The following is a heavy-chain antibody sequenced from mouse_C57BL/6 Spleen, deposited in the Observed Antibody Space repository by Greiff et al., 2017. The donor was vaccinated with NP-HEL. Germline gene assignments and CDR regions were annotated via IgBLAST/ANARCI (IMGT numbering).Heavy chain of an antibody. J-gene: IGHJ4*01. D-gene: IGHD2-5*01. CDR3: AYSNYPYAMDY. CDR2: IYPGSGST. V-gene: IGHV1-55*01. Sequence: VQLQQSGAELVKPGASVKMSCKASGYTFTSYWITWVKQRPGQGLEWIGDIYPGSGSTNYNEKFKSKATLTVDTSSSTAYMQLSSLTSEDSAVYYCAYSNYPYAMDYWGQGTSVTVSS. CDR1: GYTFTSYW.